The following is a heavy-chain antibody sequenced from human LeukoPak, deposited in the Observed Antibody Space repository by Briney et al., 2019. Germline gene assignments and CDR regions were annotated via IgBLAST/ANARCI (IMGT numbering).Heavy chain of an antibody. V-gene: IGHV1-18*01. CDR1: GYTFTTYG. CDR3: ARQLYGRLDY. Sequence: ASVPFSYKASGYTFTTYGFSWVRQAPGQGLESMGWINPYNGNTNYEQKLQARVTMTTDTSTSSAYMELRSLRSDDTAVYYCARQLYGRLDYWGQEPVYTVSS. CDR2: INPYNGNT. J-gene: IGHJ4*03. D-gene: IGHD2-2*02.